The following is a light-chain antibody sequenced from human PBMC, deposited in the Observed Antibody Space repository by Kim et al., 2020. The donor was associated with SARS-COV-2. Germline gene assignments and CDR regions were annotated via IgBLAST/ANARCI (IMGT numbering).Light chain of an antibody. CDR2: KDS. CDR3: QAWDSSTVV. Sequence: SYELTQPPSVSVSPGQTASITCSGDKLGDKYACWYQQKPGQSPVLVIYKDSKRHSGIPERFSGSNSGNTATLTISGTQAMDEADYYCQAWDSSTVVFGGG. J-gene: IGLJ2*01. CDR1: KLGDKY. V-gene: IGLV3-1*01.